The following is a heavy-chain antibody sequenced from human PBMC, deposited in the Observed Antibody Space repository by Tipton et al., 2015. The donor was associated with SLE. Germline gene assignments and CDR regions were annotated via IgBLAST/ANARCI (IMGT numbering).Heavy chain of an antibody. Sequence: TLSLTCAVYGKPFSGYYWSWIRQPPGQGLEWIGELNHSGSTNYNPSLKSRVTISVDTSKNQFSLKVTSVTAADTALYFCARERNYGDSGGWLGPWGRGTLVSVAS. J-gene: IGHJ5*02. CDR3: ARERNYGDSGGWLGP. V-gene: IGHV4-34*01. CDR1: GKPFSGYY. D-gene: IGHD4-17*01. CDR2: LNHSGST.